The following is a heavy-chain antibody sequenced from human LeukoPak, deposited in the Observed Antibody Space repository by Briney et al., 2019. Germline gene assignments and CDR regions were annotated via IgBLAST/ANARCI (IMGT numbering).Heavy chain of an antibody. CDR2: ISDDGSNK. D-gene: IGHD1-26*01. CDR1: GFIFSSYG. Sequence: GSLRLSCVTSGFIFSSYGMHWVRQVPDKGLEWVAVISDDGSNKYYADSVKGRFTISRDNSKNTLYLQMNSLRAEDTAVYYCARDIGFFRWFDPWGQGTLVTVSS. CDR3: ARDIGFFRWFDP. V-gene: IGHV3-30*19. J-gene: IGHJ5*02.